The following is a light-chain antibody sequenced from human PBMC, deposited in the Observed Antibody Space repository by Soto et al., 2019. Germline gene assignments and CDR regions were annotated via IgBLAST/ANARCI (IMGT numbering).Light chain of an antibody. V-gene: IGLV4-60*02. J-gene: IGLJ3*02. CDR1: SGHSSYI. CDR3: ANWGSNTQV. CDR2: LEGGGSY. Sequence: QLVLTQSSSASASLGSSVKLTCTLSSGHSSYIIAWHQQQPGKAPRYLMKLEGGGSYNRGSGVPDRFSGSSSRADRYLTISNLQFDDAADYYCANWGSNTQVFGGGTKVTVL.